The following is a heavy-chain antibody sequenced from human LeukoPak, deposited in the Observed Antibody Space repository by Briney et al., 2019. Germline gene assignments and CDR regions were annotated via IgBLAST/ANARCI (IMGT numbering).Heavy chain of an antibody. CDR3: ARQSHDSSGGPYGGMDV. D-gene: IGHD3-22*01. J-gene: IGHJ6*02. V-gene: IGHV5-51*01. Sequence: GESLKISCKGSGYSFTSYWIGWVRQMPGKGLEWMGIIYPGDSDTRYSPSFQGQVTISADKSISTAYLQWSSLKASDTAMYYCARQSHDSSGGPYGGMDVWGQGTTVTVSS. CDR2: IYPGDSDT. CDR1: GYSFTSYW.